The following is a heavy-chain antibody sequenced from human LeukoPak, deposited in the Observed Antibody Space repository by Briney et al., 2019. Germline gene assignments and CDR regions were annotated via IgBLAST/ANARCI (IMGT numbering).Heavy chain of an antibody. V-gene: IGHV3-23*01. Sequence: QSGGSLRLSCAASGFTFSSYAMSWVRQAPGKGLEWVSAISGSGGSTYYADSVKGRFTISRDNSKNTLYLQMNSLRAEDTAVYYCARDGYDFWSGYLYWGQGTLVTVSS. CDR3: ARDGYDFWSGYLY. CDR1: GFTFSSYA. D-gene: IGHD3-3*01. CDR2: ISGSGGST. J-gene: IGHJ4*02.